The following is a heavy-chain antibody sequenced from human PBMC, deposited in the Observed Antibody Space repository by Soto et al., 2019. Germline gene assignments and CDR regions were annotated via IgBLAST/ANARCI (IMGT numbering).Heavy chain of an antibody. D-gene: IGHD3-22*01. CDR2: ISPYDDNT. V-gene: IGHV1-18*01. CDR1: GYTFASHG. J-gene: IGHJ6*02. CDR3: ARGGYYDSSGSRNDHYYGMDA. Sequence: QVQLVQSGTEVKKPGASVKVSCKASGYTFASHGISWVRQAPGQGLEWMGWISPYDDNTNYAQNLQGRVTMTTDTSTRTDYMELRSLRSDDTAVYYCARGGYYDSSGSRNDHYYGMDAWGQRTTVTVS.